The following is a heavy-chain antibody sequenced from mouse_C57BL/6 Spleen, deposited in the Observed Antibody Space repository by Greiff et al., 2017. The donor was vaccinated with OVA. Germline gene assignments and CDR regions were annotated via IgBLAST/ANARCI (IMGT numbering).Heavy chain of an antibody. CDR1: GYTFTDYE. D-gene: IGHD2-1*01. J-gene: IGHJ3*01. CDR2: IDPETGGT. Sequence: QVHVKQSGAELVRPGASVTLSCKASGYTFTDYEMHWVKQTPVHGLEWIGAIDPETGGTAYHQKFKGKAILTADKSSSTAYMELRSLTSEDSAVYYCTRRDYGNSWFAYWGQGTLVTVAA. V-gene: IGHV1-15*01. CDR3: TRRDYGNSWFAY.